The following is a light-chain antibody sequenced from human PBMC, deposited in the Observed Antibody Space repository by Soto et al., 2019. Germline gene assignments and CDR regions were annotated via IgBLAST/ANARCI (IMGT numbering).Light chain of an antibody. CDR3: QQYGDSSRT. CDR1: QSVPSTY. CDR2: GAS. J-gene: IGKJ1*01. Sequence: EIVLTQSPGTLSLSPGEGATLSCWASQSVPSTYLAWFQQRPGQAPRLLMYGASSRATGIPDRFRGSGSGTGFTLTIIRLEPDEFALYYCQQYGDSSRTFGQGTKVEIK. V-gene: IGKV3-20*01.